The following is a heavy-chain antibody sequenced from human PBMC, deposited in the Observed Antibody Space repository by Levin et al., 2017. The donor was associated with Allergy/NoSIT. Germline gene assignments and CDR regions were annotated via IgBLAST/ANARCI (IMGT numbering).Heavy chain of an antibody. CDR3: ARAYYYGSGSYPLDY. D-gene: IGHD3-10*01. J-gene: IGHJ4*02. Sequence: QPWGVLRLSCAASGFTFSSYAMHWVRQAPGKGLEWVAVISYDGSNKYYADSVKGRFTISRDNSKNTLYLQMNSLRAEDTAVYYCARAYYYGSGSYPLDYWGQGTLVTVSS. CDR2: ISYDGSNK. CDR1: GFTFSSYA. V-gene: IGHV3-30*04.